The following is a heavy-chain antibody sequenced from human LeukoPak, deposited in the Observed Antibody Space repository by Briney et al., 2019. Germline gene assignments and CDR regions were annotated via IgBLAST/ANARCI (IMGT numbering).Heavy chain of an antibody. V-gene: IGHV3-30-3*01. CDR2: TSSDLNVK. CDR1: GFTFRNYV. D-gene: IGHD3-10*01. Sequence: GGSLRLSCAASGFTFRNYVIHWIRQAPGKGLEWMAVTSSDLNVKLYADSVKGRFTISRDNSRSTLYLQMNSLRPEDTAIYYCAREGYYGSGSPPSLYFDYWGQGTLVTVSS. CDR3: AREGYYGSGSPPSLYFDY. J-gene: IGHJ4*02.